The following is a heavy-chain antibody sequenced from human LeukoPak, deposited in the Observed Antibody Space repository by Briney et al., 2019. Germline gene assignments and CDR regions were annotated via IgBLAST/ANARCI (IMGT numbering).Heavy chain of an antibody. CDR1: DGSISGYY. CDR2: IYYTGST. V-gene: IGHV4-59*01. CDR3: ARADRAGDYGYYFDY. D-gene: IGHD4-17*01. J-gene: IGHJ4*02. Sequence: KASETLSLTCTVYDGSISGYYWSWIRQPPGKGLEWIGNIYYTGSTDYNPSLKSRVTISVDTSKNQFSLKLNSVTAADMAVYYCARADRAGDYGYYFDYWGQGTPVTVSS.